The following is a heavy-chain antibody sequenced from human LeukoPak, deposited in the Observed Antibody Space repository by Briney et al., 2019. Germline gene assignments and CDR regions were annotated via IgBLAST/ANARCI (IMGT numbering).Heavy chain of an antibody. CDR2: ISGSGGST. CDR3: AKDSLRYYYDSSGYYHDY. V-gene: IGHV3-23*01. Sequence: PGGSLRLSCAASGFTLSSYAMSWVRQAPGKGLEWVSAISGSGGSTYYADSVKGRFTISRDNSKNTLYLQMNSLRAEDTAVYYCAKDSLRYYYDSSGYYHDYWGQGTLVTVSS. CDR1: GFTLSSYA. J-gene: IGHJ4*02. D-gene: IGHD3-22*01.